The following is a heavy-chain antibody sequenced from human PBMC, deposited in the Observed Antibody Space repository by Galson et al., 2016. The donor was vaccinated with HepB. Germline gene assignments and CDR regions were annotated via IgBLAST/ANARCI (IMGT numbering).Heavy chain of an antibody. V-gene: IGHV3-33*01. D-gene: IGHD6-13*01. CDR1: GFSFSTYG. CDR2: IWHDGSIK. J-gene: IGHJ6*03. Sequence: SLRLSCAASGFSFSTYGMHWVRQAPGKGLEWVAVIWHDGSIKYYGESVKSRFTISRDNSKNTLFLKMTALRVEDTAVYYCARDYSRSGPMYSYYYMDVWGKGTTVTVSS. CDR3: ARDYSRSGPMYSYYYMDV.